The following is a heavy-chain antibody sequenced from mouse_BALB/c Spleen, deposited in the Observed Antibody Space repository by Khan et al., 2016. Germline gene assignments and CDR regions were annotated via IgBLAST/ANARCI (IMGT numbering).Heavy chain of an antibody. CDR1: GYIFTTYL. CDR2: INPSSGYT. Sequence: QVQLQQSAAELARPGASVKMSCKASGYIFTTYLMYWVKQSPGQGLEWIGHINPSSGYTEYNQKFKDKTTLTADKSSSTAYMQLSSLTSEDAAVYYCARSRGDYFDYWGQGTTLTVSS. CDR3: ARSRGDYFDY. D-gene: IGHD3-3*01. V-gene: IGHV1-4*02. J-gene: IGHJ2*01.